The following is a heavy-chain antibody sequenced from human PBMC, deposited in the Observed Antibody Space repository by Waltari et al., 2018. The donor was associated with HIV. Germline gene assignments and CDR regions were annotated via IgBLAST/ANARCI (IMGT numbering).Heavy chain of an antibody. V-gene: IGHV4-59*11. D-gene: IGHD2-8*01. CDR2: IYYSGST. CDR1: AGSISGQY. CDR3: ARENNGGPSY. J-gene: IGHJ4*02. Sequence: QVQLQESGPGLVKPSETLSLTCTVSAGSISGQYWSWIRQPPGKGLEWIGCIYYSGSTGYNPSLKSRVAMSVDMSRNQFSLKVSSVTAADTAVYYCARENNGGPSYWGQGTLVTVSS.